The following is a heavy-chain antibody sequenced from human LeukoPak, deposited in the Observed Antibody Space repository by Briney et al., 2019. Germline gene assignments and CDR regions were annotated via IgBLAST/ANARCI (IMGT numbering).Heavy chain of an antibody. Sequence: GGSLRLSCAASGFDFSIYSIDWVRQAPGKGLEWVARITNNPHSYSAQYAASVKGRFTVSRDESEQSVYLQMNSLQTEDTAVYYCARDTAVALDLWGQGTLVTVSS. CDR2: ITNNPHSYSA. V-gene: IGHV3-72*01. J-gene: IGHJ5*02. CDR1: GFDFSIYS. CDR3: ARDTAVALDL. D-gene: IGHD6-19*01.